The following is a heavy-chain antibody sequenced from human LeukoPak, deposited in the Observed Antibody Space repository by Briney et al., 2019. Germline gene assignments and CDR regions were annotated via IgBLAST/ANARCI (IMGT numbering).Heavy chain of an antibody. CDR1: GGSISSYY. V-gene: IGHV4-59*01. J-gene: IGHJ4*02. CDR2: IYYSGST. CDR3: ARDRRRGVTTRAPYYFDY. Sequence: PSETLSLTCTVSGGSISSYYWSWSRQPPGKGLEWIGHIYYSGSTNYTPYLKSRVTISVDTSKNKSYLKLSSVTAADTAVYYCARDRRRGVTTRAPYYFDYWGQETLVTVSS. D-gene: IGHD4-17*01.